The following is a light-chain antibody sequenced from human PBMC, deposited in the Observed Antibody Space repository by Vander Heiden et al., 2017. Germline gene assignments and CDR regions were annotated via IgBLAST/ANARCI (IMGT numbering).Light chain of an antibody. CDR3: QQEDSTPLT. J-gene: IGKJ4*01. Sequence: DIVMTQSPDSLAVSLGERATINCKSSQSVLYSSNNKNYLAWYQQKPGQPPKLLIYWASTRESGVPDRFSGSGSGTDFTLTISSLQAEDVAVYYCQQEDSTPLTFGGGTKVXIK. CDR1: QSVLYSSNNKNY. CDR2: WAS. V-gene: IGKV4-1*01.